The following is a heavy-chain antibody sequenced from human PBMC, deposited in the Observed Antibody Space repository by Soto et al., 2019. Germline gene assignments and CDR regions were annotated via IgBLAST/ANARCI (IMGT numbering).Heavy chain of an antibody. CDR1: GGSISNFY. CDR2: IYYSGST. CDR3: ARHRYSYGVYYFDY. Sequence: SETLSLTCIVSGGSISNFYWSWIRQPPGKGLEWIGYIYYSGSTNYNPSLTSRVTISVDTSKNQFSLKLSSVTAADTAVYYCARHRYSYGVYYFDYWGQGTLVTVSS. V-gene: IGHV4-59*08. J-gene: IGHJ4*02. D-gene: IGHD5-18*01.